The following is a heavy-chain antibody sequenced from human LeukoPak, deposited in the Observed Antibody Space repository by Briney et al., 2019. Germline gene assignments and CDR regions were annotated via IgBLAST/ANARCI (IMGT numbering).Heavy chain of an antibody. D-gene: IGHD5-12*01. CDR3: ARERGPNILANVVDY. J-gene: IGHJ4*02. V-gene: IGHV3-74*01. Sequence: PGGSLRLSCAASGFTFTSHWMHWVRQAPGKGLVWVSRINIDGSSTNYADSVKGRFTISRDNAKNTLYLQMSSLRAEDSALYYCARERGPNILANVVDYWGQGALVTVSS. CDR2: INIDGSST. CDR1: GFTFTSHW.